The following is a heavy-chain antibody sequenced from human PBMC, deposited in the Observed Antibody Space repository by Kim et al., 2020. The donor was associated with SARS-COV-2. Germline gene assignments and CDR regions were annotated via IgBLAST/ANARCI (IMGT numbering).Heavy chain of an antibody. V-gene: IGHV3-74*01. CDR3: ARDGGLLWFGVLISPLKYYGMDF. CDR2: INSDGSST. J-gene: IGHJ6*02. D-gene: IGHD3-10*01. CDR1: GFTFSSYW. Sequence: GGSLRLSCAASGFTFSSYWMHWVRQAPGKGLVWVSRINSDGSSTRYADSVKGRFTISRDNAKNTLYLQKNSMRAEDTAGYYCARDGGLLWFGVLISPLKYYGMDFWGQGTTVTVSS.